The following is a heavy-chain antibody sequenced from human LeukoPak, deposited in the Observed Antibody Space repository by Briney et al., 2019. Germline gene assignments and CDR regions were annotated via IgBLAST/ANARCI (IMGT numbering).Heavy chain of an antibody. CDR1: GFNVSSNY. V-gene: IGHV3-53*01. J-gene: IGHJ3*01. Sequence: PGGSLRLSCAASGFNVSSNYMSWVRQAPGKGLEWVSVIYSGGSTYYADSVKGRFIISRDNSRNTLYLQMNRLRAEDTAIYYCTRDPNGDYVGAFDFWGQGTLVTVSS. D-gene: IGHD4-17*01. CDR2: IYSGGST. CDR3: TRDPNGDYVGAFDF.